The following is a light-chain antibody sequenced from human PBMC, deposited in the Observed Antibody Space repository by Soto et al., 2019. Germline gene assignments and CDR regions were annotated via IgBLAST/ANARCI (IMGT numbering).Light chain of an antibody. CDR1: QSIGSW. CDR3: QQCYMGWT. Sequence: DTQMTQSPSTLSASAGDRVTITCRASQSIGSWLAWYQQRPGKAPKLLIYDASTLESGVPSRFSGTGSGTEFTFSITSLQPEDFGTYYCQQCYMGWTFGQGTKVDFK. CDR2: DAS. J-gene: IGKJ1*01. V-gene: IGKV1-5*01.